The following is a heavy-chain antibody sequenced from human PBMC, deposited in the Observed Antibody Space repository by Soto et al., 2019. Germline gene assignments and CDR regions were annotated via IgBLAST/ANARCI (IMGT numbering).Heavy chain of an antibody. D-gene: IGHD3-10*01. V-gene: IGHV3-23*01. Sequence: GGSLRLSCAASSFTFGNYGMSWFRQGPGKGLEWVSGISPTGEQRFYVDSVKGRFFISRDNSQNTLSLEMSNLRADDTAVYYCAKRXGSGSYRDFNSYYGMDIWGQGTSVTVSS. CDR1: SFTFGNYG. J-gene: IGHJ6*02. CDR2: ISPTGEQR. CDR3: AKRXGSGSYRDFNSYYGMDI.